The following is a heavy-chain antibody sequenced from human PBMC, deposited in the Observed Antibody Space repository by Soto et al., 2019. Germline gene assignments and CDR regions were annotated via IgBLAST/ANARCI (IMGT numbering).Heavy chain of an antibody. CDR2: ISYDGNVA. D-gene: IGHD1-1*01. CDR1: GFTFSNYG. J-gene: IGHJ4*02. CDR3: AKEGPITNWYLDY. Sequence: QVQLVESGGGVVQPGRSLRLSCAASGFTFSNYGMHWVRQAPGKGLEWVIVISYDGNVAYYADSVKGRFPISRDNSKNTLYLQMNSLRTEDTAMYDCAKEGPITNWYLDYWGQGTLVTVSS. V-gene: IGHV3-30*18.